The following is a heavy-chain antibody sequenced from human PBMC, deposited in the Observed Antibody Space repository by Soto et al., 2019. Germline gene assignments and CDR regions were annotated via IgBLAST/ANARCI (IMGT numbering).Heavy chain of an antibody. Sequence: PSETLSLTCTVSGGSISSSSYYWGWIRQPPGKGLEWIGSIYYSGSTYYNLSLKSRVTISVDTSKNQFSLKLSSVTAADTAVYYCARHFKGVKIKRWLQFFWFDPWGQGTLVTVSS. CDR3: ARHFKGVKIKRWLQFFWFDP. J-gene: IGHJ5*02. V-gene: IGHV4-39*01. CDR1: GGSISSSSYY. CDR2: IYYSGST. D-gene: IGHD5-12*01.